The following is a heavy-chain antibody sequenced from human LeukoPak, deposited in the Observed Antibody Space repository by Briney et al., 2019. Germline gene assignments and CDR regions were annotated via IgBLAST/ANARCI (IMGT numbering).Heavy chain of an antibody. CDR3: STMSFPGAIEGPLDGFDI. CDR1: GGTFINYA. D-gene: IGHD2-2*02. CDR2: IIPLYHTR. V-gene: IGHV1-69*05. J-gene: IGHJ3*02. Sequence: SVKVSCKASGGTFINYAISWVRQAPGQGLERMGGIIPLYHTRNHEQKFQNRVTITTDQSTRTAYLDLISLRSEAAAAYYFSTMSFPGAIEGPLDGFDICGQGTMVTVSS.